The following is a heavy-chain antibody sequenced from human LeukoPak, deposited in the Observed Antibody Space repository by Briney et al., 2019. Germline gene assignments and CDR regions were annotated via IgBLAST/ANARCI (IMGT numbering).Heavy chain of an antibody. V-gene: IGHV3-30*03. J-gene: IGHJ4*02. CDR1: GFTFSSYG. CDR3: ARSVPDYTRFDY. CDR2: ISYDGSNK. Sequence: GGSLRLSCVASGFTFSSYGMHWVRQAPGKGLEWVAVISYDGSNKYYADSVKGRFTISRDNSKNTLYLQMSSLRAEDTALYFCARSVPDYTRFDYWGQGALVTVSS. D-gene: IGHD4-11*01.